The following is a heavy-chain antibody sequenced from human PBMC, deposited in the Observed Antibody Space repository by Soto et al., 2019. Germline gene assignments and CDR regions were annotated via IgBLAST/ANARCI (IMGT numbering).Heavy chain of an antibody. CDR3: YEWYFDY. V-gene: IGHV4-34*01. CDR1: GGYVSSYY. CDR2: INHSGST. D-gene: IGHD3-3*01. J-gene: IGHJ4*02. Sequence: QVQLQESGPGLAKPSETVSLTCAVSGGYVSSYYWSWIRQPPGKGLEWIGEINHSGSTNYNPSLKSRVTISVDTSKNQFSLKLSSVTAADTAVYYCYEWYFDYWGQGTLVTVSS.